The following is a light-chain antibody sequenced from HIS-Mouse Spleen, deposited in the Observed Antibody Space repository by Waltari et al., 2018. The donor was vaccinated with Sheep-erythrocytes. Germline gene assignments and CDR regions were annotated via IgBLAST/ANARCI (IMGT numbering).Light chain of an antibody. CDR3: QQSYSTPPT. CDR1: QSISSY. CDR2: AAS. Sequence: DIQMTQSPSSLSASVGHSTTITCPASQSISSYLNWYQQKPGKAPKLLIYAASSLQSGVPSRFSGSGSGTDFTLTISSLQPEDFATYYCQQSYSTPPTFGGGTKVEIK. V-gene: IGKV1-39*01. J-gene: IGKJ4*01.